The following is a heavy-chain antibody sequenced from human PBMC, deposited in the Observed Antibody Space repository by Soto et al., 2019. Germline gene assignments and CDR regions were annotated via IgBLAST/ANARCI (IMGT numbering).Heavy chain of an antibody. Sequence: EVQLVESGGGLVQPGRSLRLACEGSGFTFDDYAMHWVRQAPGKGRAWVSGISWNGIRVAYADSVKGRFTISGDNAKNSLYLHMNSLRAEDTAFYDCGKDMLRPGSGCSDYYYYGVDVWGQGTTVTASS. D-gene: IGHD6-25*01. CDR2: ISWNGIRV. CDR3: GKDMLRPGSGCSDYYYYGVDV. V-gene: IGHV3-9*01. CDR1: GFTFDDYA. J-gene: IGHJ6*02.